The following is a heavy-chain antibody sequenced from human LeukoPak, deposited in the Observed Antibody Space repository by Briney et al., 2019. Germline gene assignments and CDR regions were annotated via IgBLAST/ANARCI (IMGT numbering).Heavy chain of an antibody. J-gene: IGHJ4*02. D-gene: IGHD5-18*01. CDR1: GGSISSYY. CDR3: ARGQKYRNGYTVTELGSGYFDY. CDR2: IYYSGGT. V-gene: IGHV4-59*01. Sequence: SETLSLTCSVSGGSISSYYWSWIRQPPGEGLEGIGYIYYSGGTNYSPSLESRVTISVDTSKNQFSLTLSSVTAADTAVYYCARGQKYRNGYTVTELGSGYFDYWGQGTLVTVSS.